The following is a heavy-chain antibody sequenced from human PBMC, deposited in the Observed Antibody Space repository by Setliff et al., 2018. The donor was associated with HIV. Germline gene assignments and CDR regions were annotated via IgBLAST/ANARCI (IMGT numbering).Heavy chain of an antibody. V-gene: IGHV1-3*04. Sequence: GASVKVSCKTFGYSFTAYQMHWLRQAPGQRLEWMGWINTGNGNTKYSQRFQGRVTITRDTSASTAYMELSSLRSEDTAMYYCANGYSSGWYLVTAFDIWGQGTMVTVSS. CDR1: GYSFTAYQ. CDR3: ANGYSSGWYLVTAFDI. J-gene: IGHJ3*02. CDR2: INTGNGNT. D-gene: IGHD6-19*01.